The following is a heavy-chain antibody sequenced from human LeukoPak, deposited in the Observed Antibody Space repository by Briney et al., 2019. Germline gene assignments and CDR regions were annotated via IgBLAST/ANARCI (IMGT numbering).Heavy chain of an antibody. CDR1: EYSFTSYW. CDR3: TRSALLDY. CDR2: IYPGDSDT. Sequence: GESLKISCRGSEYSFTSYWIGWVRQVPGKGLEWMGIIYPGDSDTRYSPSFQGQVTISADKSISTAYLQWNSLKASDTAMYYCTRSALLDYWGQGTLVTVSS. J-gene: IGHJ4*02. V-gene: IGHV5-51*01.